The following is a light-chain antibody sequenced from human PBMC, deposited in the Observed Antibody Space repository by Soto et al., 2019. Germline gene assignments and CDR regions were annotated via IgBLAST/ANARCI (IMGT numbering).Light chain of an antibody. Sequence: DIQMTQSPSTLSASVGDRVTITCRASQTIFNWLAWYQRKPGRAPNLLIYDASSLQSGVPSRFSGSGSGTDFTLTITSLQPEDFAIYYCLQDYTYPRTFGGGTKVEIK. V-gene: IGKV1-5*01. CDR2: DAS. CDR3: LQDYTYPRT. CDR1: QTIFNW. J-gene: IGKJ4*01.